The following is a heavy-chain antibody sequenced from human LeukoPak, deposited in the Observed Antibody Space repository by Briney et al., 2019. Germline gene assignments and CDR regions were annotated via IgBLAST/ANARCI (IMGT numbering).Heavy chain of an antibody. D-gene: IGHD6-13*01. J-gene: IGHJ3*02. Sequence: SETLSLTCTVSGGSISSSSYYWGWIRQPPGKGLEWIGSIYYSGSTYYNPSLKSRVTISVDTSKNQFSLQLSSVTAADTAVYYCARQLGVAAAGGYHDAFDIWGQGTMVTVSS. V-gene: IGHV4-39*01. CDR3: ARQLGVAAAGGYHDAFDI. CDR2: IYYSGST. CDR1: GGSISSSSYY.